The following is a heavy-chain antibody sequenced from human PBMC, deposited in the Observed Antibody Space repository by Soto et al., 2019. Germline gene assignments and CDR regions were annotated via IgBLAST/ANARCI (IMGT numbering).Heavy chain of an antibody. D-gene: IGHD3-10*01. V-gene: IGHV4-59*01. Sequence: QVQLQESGPGLVKPSETLSLTCSVSGGSINHYFWSWIRQPPGKGLEWVGYIYYTGTTNYNPSLKSRVTISLDTSKSQFSLNLNSVTAADTAVYYCATGRYLYGSEYWGQGTLVTVSS. CDR1: GGSINHYF. J-gene: IGHJ4*02. CDR2: IYYTGTT. CDR3: ATGRYLYGSEY.